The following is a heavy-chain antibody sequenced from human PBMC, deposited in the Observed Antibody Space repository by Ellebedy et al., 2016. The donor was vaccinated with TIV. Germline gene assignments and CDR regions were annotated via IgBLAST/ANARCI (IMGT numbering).Heavy chain of an antibody. J-gene: IGHJ4*02. CDR3: AKTSPLYGSGDFGY. CDR2: IEQDGSED. V-gene: IGHV3-7*03. CDR1: GFTFNTFW. Sequence: GESLKISCAASGFTFNTFWMGWVRQAPGEGLEWVANIEQDGSEDYYVGSVKGRFTISRANAKNSLSLLMNSLRAEDTAVYYCAKTSPLYGSGDFGYWGQGTLVTVSS. D-gene: IGHD3-10*01.